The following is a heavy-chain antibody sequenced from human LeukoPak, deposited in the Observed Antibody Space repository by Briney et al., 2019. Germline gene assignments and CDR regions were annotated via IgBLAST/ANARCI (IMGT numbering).Heavy chain of an antibody. CDR1: GASINDFY. V-gene: IGHV4-59*01. CDR3: ARGGIRGYSAFDNLDF. CDR2: VYYGGST. Sequence: PSETLSLTCAVSGASINDFYWTWIRQPPGKGLEWIGYVYYGGSTNYNPSLKSRVSMSVDTSKNQFSLTLTSVTVADTAFYYCARGGIRGYSAFDNLDFWGPGTHVTVSS. D-gene: IGHD5-12*01. J-gene: IGHJ4*02.